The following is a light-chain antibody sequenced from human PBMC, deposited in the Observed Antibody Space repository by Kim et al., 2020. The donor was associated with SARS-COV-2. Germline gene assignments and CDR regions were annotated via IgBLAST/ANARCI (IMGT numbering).Light chain of an antibody. CDR1: QSVLYSSNNKSF. V-gene: IGKV4-1*01. CDR2: WAS. CDR3: QQYYSTPYT. J-gene: IGKJ2*01. Sequence: DIVMTQSPDSLAVSLGERATINCKSSQSVLYSSNNKSFLAWYQQKPGQPPKLLIYWASTRESGVPDRFSGSGSGTDFTLTISSLQAEDVAVYYCQQYYSTPYTFGQGTKLGI.